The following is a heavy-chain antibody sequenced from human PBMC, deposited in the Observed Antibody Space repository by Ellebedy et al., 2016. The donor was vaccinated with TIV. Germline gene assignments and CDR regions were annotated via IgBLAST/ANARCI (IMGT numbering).Heavy chain of an antibody. CDR3: AKGDGEYYFYGMDV. Sequence: GESLKISCAASGFTFSSYSMNWVRQAPGKGLEWVASISFDGTNKYHADSVKGRFTISRDNSKNTLYLQMNSLRAEDTAVFYCAKGDGEYYFYGMDVWGQGTTVTVSS. V-gene: IGHV3-30*18. CDR1: GFTFSSYS. CDR2: ISFDGTNK. J-gene: IGHJ6*02. D-gene: IGHD4-17*01.